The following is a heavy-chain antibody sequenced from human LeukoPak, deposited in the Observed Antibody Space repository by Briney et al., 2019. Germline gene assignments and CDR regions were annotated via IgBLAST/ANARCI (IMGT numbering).Heavy chain of an antibody. J-gene: IGHJ6*02. V-gene: IGHV1-18*01. CDR2: SSAYNGNT. Sequence: ASVRVSCKASGYTFTSYGVNWVGQAPGQGIEWGGWSSAYNGNTTYLQKLQGRVTMTTDISTSTAYMELRRLRSDDTAVYHCAREVSWELLRGGYGMDVCGQGAKVTVSS. D-gene: IGHD1-26*01. CDR1: GYTFTSYG. CDR3: AREVSWELLRGGYGMDV.